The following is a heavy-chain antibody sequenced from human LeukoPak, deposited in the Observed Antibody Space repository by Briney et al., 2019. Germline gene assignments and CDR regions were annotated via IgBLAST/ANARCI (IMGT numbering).Heavy chain of an antibody. CDR2: IYYSGST. D-gene: IGHD5-24*01. CDR1: GGSISSGGYY. Sequence: SETLSLPCTVSGGSISSGGYYWSWIRQHPGKGLEWIGYIYYSGSTYYNPSLKSRVTISVDTSKNQFSLKLSSVTAADTAVYYCAREGDGYNIDYWGQGTLVTVSS. CDR3: AREGDGYNIDY. V-gene: IGHV4-31*03. J-gene: IGHJ4*02.